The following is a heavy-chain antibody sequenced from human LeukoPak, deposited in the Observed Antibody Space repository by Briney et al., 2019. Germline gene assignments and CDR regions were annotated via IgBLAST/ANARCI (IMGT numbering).Heavy chain of an antibody. J-gene: IGHJ4*02. CDR2: FSGSGGST. D-gene: IGHD6-13*01. CDR1: GFTFSSYA. V-gene: IGHV3-23*01. CDR3: ARAAAGPRPTDY. Sequence: GGSLTLSCAASGFTFSSYAMSWLRQAPGKGLEWVSAFSGSGGSTYYADSVKGRFTISRDNSKNTLYLQMNSLRAEDTAVYYCARAAAGPRPTDYWGQGTLVTVSS.